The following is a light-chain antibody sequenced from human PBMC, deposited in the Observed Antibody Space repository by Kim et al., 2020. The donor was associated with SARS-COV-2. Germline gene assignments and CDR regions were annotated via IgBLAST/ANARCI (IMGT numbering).Light chain of an antibody. CDR2: AAS. Sequence: VGDRVTITCRASQSISSYLNWYQQKPGKAPKLLIYAASSLQSGVPSRFSGSGSGTDFTLTISSLQPEDFATYYCQQSYSTPQRFTFGPGTKVDIK. J-gene: IGKJ3*01. V-gene: IGKV1-39*01. CDR3: QQSYSTPQRFT. CDR1: QSISSY.